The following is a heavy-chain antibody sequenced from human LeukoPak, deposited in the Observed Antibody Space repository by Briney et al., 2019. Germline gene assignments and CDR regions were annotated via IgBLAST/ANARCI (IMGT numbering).Heavy chain of an antibody. CDR1: GFTFSSYW. CDR2: IKEDGSDK. D-gene: IGHD1-14*01. CDR3: ARDDGIRTVDY. J-gene: IGHJ4*02. Sequence: GGSLRLSCAASGFTFSSYWMSWVRQAPGKGLEWVANIKEDGSDKYYVDSVKGRFTISRDNAKNSLYLQMNGLRAEDTVVYYCARDDGIRTVDYWGQGTLVTVSS. V-gene: IGHV3-7*01.